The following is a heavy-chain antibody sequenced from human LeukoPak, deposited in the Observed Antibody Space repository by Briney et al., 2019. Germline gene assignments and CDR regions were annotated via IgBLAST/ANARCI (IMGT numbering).Heavy chain of an antibody. Sequence: GGSLRLSCAASGFTFSSYAMSWVRQAPGKGLEWVSAISGSGGSTYYADSVKGRFTISRDNSENTLYLQMNSLRAEDTAVYYCAKVPPDSSGYQPFDYWGQGTLVTVSS. V-gene: IGHV3-23*01. J-gene: IGHJ4*02. CDR1: GFTFSSYA. D-gene: IGHD3-22*01. CDR2: ISGSGGST. CDR3: AKVPPDSSGYQPFDY.